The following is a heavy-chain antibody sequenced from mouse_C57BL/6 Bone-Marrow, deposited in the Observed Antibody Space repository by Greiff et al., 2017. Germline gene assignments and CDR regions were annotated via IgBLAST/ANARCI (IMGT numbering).Heavy chain of an antibody. J-gene: IGHJ3*01. CDR3: ARGLRRRGAWFAY. CDR2: IDPSDSYT. Sequence: QVQLQQSGAELVKPGASVKLSCKASGYTFTSYWMQWVKQRPGQGLERIGEIDPSDSYTNYNQKFKGKATLTVDTSSSTAYMQRSSLTSEDSAVYYCARGLRRRGAWFAYWGQGTLVTVSA. CDR1: GYTFTSYW. V-gene: IGHV1-50*01. D-gene: IGHD2-2*01.